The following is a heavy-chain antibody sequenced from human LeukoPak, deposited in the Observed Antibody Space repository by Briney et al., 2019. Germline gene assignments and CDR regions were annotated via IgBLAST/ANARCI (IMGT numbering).Heavy chain of an antibody. V-gene: IGHV4-59*12. CDR1: GDSISSYY. CDR3: ARGRYQLQHNWFDP. CDR2: IYHSGST. D-gene: IGHD2-2*01. Sequence: SETLSLTCTVSGDSISSYYWSWIRQPPGKGLEWIGYIYHSGSTYYNPSLKSRVTISVDRSKNQFSLKLSSVTAADTAVYYCARGRYQLQHNWFDPWGQGTLVTVSS. J-gene: IGHJ5*02.